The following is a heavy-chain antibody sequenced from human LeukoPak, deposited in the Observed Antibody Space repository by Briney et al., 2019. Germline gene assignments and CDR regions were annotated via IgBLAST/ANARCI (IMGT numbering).Heavy chain of an antibody. V-gene: IGHV4-59*01. J-gene: IGHJ4*02. D-gene: IGHD2-15*01. CDR1: GGSISSYY. CDR2: IYYSGST. CDR3: GGAIRYCSGGSCYSVIDY. Sequence: PSETLSLTCTVSGGSISSYYWSWIRQPPGKGLEWIGYIYYSGSTNYNPSLKSRVTISVDTSKNQFSLKLSSVTAADTAVYYCGGAIRYCSGGSCYSVIDYWGQGTLVTVSS.